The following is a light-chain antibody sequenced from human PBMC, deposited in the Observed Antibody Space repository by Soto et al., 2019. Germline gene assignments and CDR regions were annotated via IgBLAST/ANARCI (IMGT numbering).Light chain of an antibody. J-gene: IGKJ4*01. Sequence: EIVLTQSPATLSLSPGERATLSCRASQSVSSYLAWYQQKPGQPPRLVIYDASNRATGIPARFSGSGSGTDFTLTISSLEPEDFAVYYFQQRSSWPLTFGGGTKVEIK. V-gene: IGKV3-11*01. CDR1: QSVSSY. CDR2: DAS. CDR3: QQRSSWPLT.